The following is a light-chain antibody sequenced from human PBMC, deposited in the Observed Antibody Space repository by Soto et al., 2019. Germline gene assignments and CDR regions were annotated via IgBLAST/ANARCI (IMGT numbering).Light chain of an antibody. V-gene: IGLV2-14*01. J-gene: IGLJ1*01. CDR1: SSDVGGYNY. CDR3: SSYKITSTYV. Sequence: QSALTQPASVSGSPGQSITISCTGTSSDVGGYNYVSWYQQHPGKAPKLMIYEVSDRPSGVSNRFSGSKSGKTASLTISGLQAEDEADYYCSSYKITSTYVFGTGTKVTLL. CDR2: EVS.